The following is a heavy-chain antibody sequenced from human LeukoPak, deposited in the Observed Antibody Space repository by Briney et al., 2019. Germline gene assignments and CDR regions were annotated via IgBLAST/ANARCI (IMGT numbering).Heavy chain of an antibody. CDR2: ISSSGSTI. CDR1: GFTVSSNY. J-gene: IGHJ3*02. D-gene: IGHD2-2*03. V-gene: IGHV3-11*04. CDR3: AREGLGIVVVPAVTHDAFDI. Sequence: GGSLRLSCAASGFTVSSNYMSWVRQAPGKGLEWVSYISSSGSTIYYADSVKGRFTISRDNAKNSLYLQMNSLRAEDTAVYYCAREGLGIVVVPAVTHDAFDIWGQGTMVTVSS.